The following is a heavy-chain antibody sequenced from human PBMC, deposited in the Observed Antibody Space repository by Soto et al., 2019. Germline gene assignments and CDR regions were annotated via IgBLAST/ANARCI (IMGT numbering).Heavy chain of an antibody. V-gene: IGHV3-23*01. CDR1: GLTFGSRA. CDR2: ITDTGGDA. D-gene: IGHD2-15*01. J-gene: IGHJ6*02. Sequence: GGSLRLSCVASGLTFGSRAMTWVRQAPGEGLQWVSTITDTGGDAKYADSVRGRFVISRDNSKKTLYLQMTSLTAEDSAMYYCARGIVVVVAATPPQSGLPDYYYGMDVWGQGTTVTVSS. CDR3: ARGIVVVVAATPPQSGLPDYYYGMDV.